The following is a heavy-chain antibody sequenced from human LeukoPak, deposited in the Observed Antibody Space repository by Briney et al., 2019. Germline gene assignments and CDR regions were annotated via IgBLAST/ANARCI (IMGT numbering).Heavy chain of an antibody. J-gene: IGHJ4*01. Sequence: GGSLRLSCAASGFTFSSYAMSWVRQAPGKGLEWVSGISGSGGSTYYADSVKGRFTISRDNSKNTLYLQMNSPRAEDTAVYYCAILPGYSSSLSEVDYCGQGTLVTVSS. V-gene: IGHV3-23*01. CDR2: ISGSGGST. CDR1: GFTFSSYA. CDR3: AILPGYSSSLSEVDY. D-gene: IGHD6-13*01.